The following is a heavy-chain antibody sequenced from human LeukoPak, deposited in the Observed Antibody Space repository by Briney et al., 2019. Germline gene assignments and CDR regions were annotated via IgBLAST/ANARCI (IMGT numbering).Heavy chain of an antibody. CDR2: IDPNSGDT. CDR3: ARERLSVVRGVYP. D-gene: IGHD3-10*01. CDR1: GYTFTGYS. J-gene: IGHJ5*02. Sequence: GASVKVSCKASGYTFTGYSMHWVRQAPGQGLEWMGWIDPNSGDTNYAQKFQGRVTMTRDTSISTAYMELSRLRSDDTAMYYCARERLSVVRGVYPWGQGTLVTVSS. V-gene: IGHV1-2*02.